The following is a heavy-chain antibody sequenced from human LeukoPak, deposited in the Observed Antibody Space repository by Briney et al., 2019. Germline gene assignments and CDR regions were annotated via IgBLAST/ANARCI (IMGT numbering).Heavy chain of an antibody. CDR2: IKQDGSEK. CDR1: GFTFSSYR. J-gene: IGHJ4*02. V-gene: IGHV3-7*01. Sequence: PGGSLRLSCAASGFTFSSYRMSWVRQAPGKGLEWLANIKQDGSEKYYVDSVKGRFTISRDNAKNSLYLQMNSLRAEDTAVYYCAGIVVVAATYFDYWGQGTLVTVSS. D-gene: IGHD2-15*01. CDR3: AGIVVVAATYFDY.